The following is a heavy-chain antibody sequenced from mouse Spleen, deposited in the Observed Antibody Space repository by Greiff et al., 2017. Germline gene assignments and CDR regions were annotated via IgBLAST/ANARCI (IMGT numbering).Heavy chain of an antibody. CDR3: ARSEGNYVGAMDY. CDR2: INPGSGGT. D-gene: IGHD2-1*01. J-gene: IGHJ4*01. Sequence: VHLVESGAELVRPGTSVKVSCKASGYAFTNYLIEWVKQRPGQGLEWIGVINPGSGGTNYNEKFKGKATLTADKSSSTAYMQLSSLTSDDSAVYFCARSEGNYVGAMDYWGQGTSVTVSS. CDR1: GYAFTNYL. V-gene: IGHV1-54*01.